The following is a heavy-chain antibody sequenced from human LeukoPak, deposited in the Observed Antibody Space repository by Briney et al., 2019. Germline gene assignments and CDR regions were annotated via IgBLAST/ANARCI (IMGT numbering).Heavy chain of an antibody. V-gene: IGHV3-30*18. D-gene: IGHD4-17*01. J-gene: IGHJ4*02. Sequence: GSLRLSCAASGLTFRTFGMNWVRQPPGKGLEWVAVISSDGGNKHYADSVKGRFTTSRDNSKPTLSLHMNSLSAEDTAVYYCAKDQAAYGDYDFDYWGQGTLVTV. CDR2: ISSDGGNK. CDR3: AKDQAAYGDYDFDY. CDR1: GLTFRTFG.